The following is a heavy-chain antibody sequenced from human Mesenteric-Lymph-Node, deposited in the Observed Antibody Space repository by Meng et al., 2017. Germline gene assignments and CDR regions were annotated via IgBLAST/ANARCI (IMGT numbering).Heavy chain of an antibody. CDR1: GYTFTGYY. V-gene: IGHV1-2*06. J-gene: IGHJ4*02. CDR2: INPNSGGT. CDR3: ARESADRWELLQSNYFDY. D-gene: IGHD1-26*01. Sequence: ASVKVSCKASGYTFTGYYMHWVRQAPGQGLEWMGRINPNSGGTNYAQKFQGRVTMTRDTSISTAYMELSRLRSDDTAVYYCARESADRWELLQSNYFDYWGQGTLVTVSS.